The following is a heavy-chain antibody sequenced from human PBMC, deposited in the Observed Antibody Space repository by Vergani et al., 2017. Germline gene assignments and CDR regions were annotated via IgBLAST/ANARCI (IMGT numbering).Heavy chain of an antibody. CDR1: GGSISSYY. Sequence: QVQLQESGPGLVKPSETLSLTCTVSGGSISSYYWSWIRQPAGKGLEWIGRIYTSGSTNYNPSLKSRVTMSVDTSKNQFSLKLSSVTAADTAVYYCARVPLLPGDYYYGMDVWGQGTTVTVSS. CDR3: ARVPLLPGDYYYGMDV. D-gene: IGHD3-22*01. V-gene: IGHV4-4*07. CDR2: IYTSGST. J-gene: IGHJ6*02.